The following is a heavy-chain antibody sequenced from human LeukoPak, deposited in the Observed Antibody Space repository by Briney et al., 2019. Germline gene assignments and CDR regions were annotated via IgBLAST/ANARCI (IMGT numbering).Heavy chain of an antibody. Sequence: ASVKVSCKASGYDFITIATSWVRQAPGQGLEWMGWSSAYNGDGNYVQKFQGRVTMTTDTSTNTAYLELRSLRSHATACYYCAIGGPWAVATIKDYYLDVWGKGTTVTVSS. D-gene: IGHD5-24*01. CDR3: AIGGPWAVATIKDYYLDV. CDR2: SSAYNGDG. J-gene: IGHJ6*03. CDR1: GYDFITIA. V-gene: IGHV1-18*01.